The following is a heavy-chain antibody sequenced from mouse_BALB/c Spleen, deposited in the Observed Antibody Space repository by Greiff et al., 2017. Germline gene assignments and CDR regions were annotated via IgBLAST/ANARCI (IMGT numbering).Heavy chain of an antibody. V-gene: IGHV1-18*01. D-gene: IGHD1-1*01. CDR3: ARSCPLAKFAY. Sequence: EVQLQQSGPELVKPGASVKIPCKASGYTFTDYNMDWVKQSHGKSLEWIGDINPNNGGTIYNQKFKGKATLTVDKSSSTAYMELRSLTSEDTAVYYCARSCPLAKFAYWGQGTLVTVSA. CDR1: GYTFTDYN. CDR2: INPNNGGT. J-gene: IGHJ3*01.